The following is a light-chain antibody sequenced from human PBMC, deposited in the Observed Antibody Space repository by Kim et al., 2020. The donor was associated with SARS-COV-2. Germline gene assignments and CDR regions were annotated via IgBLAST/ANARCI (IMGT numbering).Light chain of an antibody. V-gene: IGLV4-69*01. CDR1: TGHSPSS. CDR3: QTWGTGIVV. Sequence: SVTPPCPLPTGHSPSSLSSHPQPPEQGPRYLITLNSDGSHSKGDRIPDRFSGSSSRAERYLTISSLQSEDEADYYCQTWGTGIVVFGGGTKLTVL. CDR2: LNSDGSH. J-gene: IGLJ2*01.